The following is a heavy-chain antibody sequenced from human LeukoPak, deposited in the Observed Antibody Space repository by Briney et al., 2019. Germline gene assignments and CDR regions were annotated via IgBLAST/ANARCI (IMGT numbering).Heavy chain of an antibody. Sequence: ASVKVSCKASGYTFTGYSIYWVRQTPGQKLEWVGWINPKTGTANSAQKFQGRVTMTRDTSISTVYMEVRSLRSDDTAVYYCARVYRGAMPFDYWGQGTLVTVSS. CDR2: INPKTGTA. J-gene: IGHJ4*02. D-gene: IGHD3-10*01. CDR1: GYTFTGYS. V-gene: IGHV1-2*02. CDR3: ARVYRGAMPFDY.